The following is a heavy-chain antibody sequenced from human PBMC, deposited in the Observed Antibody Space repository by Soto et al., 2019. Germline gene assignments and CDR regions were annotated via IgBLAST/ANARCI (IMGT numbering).Heavy chain of an antibody. CDR3: AKDSSVTAAGSGGWFDP. J-gene: IGHJ5*02. Sequence: EEQLLESGGGLVQPGGSLRLSCAASGFTFSRFPMSWVRQAPGKGLEWVSGFGGGAGRTFYADSVKGRCTISRDTSKDTLFLQLNSLGAEDTATYFCAKDSSVTAAGSGGWFDPWGPGTLVIVSS. CDR2: FGGGAGRT. D-gene: IGHD6-13*01. CDR1: GFTFSRFP. V-gene: IGHV3-23*01.